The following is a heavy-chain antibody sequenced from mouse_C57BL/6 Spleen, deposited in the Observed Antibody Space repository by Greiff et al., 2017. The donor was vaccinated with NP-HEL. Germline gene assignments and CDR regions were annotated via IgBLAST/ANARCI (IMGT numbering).Heavy chain of an antibody. CDR2: IDPANGNT. Sequence: VQLQQSVAELVRPGASVKLSCTASGFNIKNTYMHWVKQRPEQGLEWIGRIDPANGNTKYAPKFQGKATITADTASNTAYLQLSSLTSEDTAIYYCARAPITTVVAPYYCDYWGQGTTLTVSS. V-gene: IGHV14-3*01. CDR1: GFNIKNTY. D-gene: IGHD1-1*01. J-gene: IGHJ2*01. CDR3: ARAPITTVVAPYYCDY.